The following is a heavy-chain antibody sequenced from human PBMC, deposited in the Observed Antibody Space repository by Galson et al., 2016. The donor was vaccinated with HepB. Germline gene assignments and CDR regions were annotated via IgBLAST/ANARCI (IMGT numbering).Heavy chain of an antibody. D-gene: IGHD6-19*01. CDR2: ISGNGGST. J-gene: IGHJ4*02. Sequence: SLRLSCAASGFTFSFYAMHWVRQAPGKGLEYVSAISGNGGSTYYADSVKARFTISRENSKNTLYLQMRSLRTEDTAVYYCVKGGGYSSGWYKGAFDCWGQGTLVTVPS. V-gene: IGHV3-64D*06. CDR3: VKGGGYSSGWYKGAFDC. CDR1: GFTFSFYA.